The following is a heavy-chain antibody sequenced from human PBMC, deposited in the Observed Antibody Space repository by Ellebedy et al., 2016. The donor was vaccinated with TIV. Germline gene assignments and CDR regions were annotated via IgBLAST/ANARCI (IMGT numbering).Heavy chain of an antibody. Sequence: MPSETLSLTCAVYGGSFSGYYWSWIRQPPGKGLEWIGESSHSGSTNFHPSLKSRVTISIDTSKNQFSLRLTSVTATDTAVYYCARGRGWGAMVRAIPFEYWGQGTLVTVSS. V-gene: IGHV4-34*01. D-gene: IGHD3-10*01. CDR1: GGSFSGYY. CDR2: SSHSGST. J-gene: IGHJ4*02. CDR3: ARGRGWGAMVRAIPFEY.